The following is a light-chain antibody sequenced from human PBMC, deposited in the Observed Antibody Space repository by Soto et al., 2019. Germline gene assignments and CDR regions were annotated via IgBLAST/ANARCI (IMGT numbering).Light chain of an antibody. CDR3: MQALQTPPYT. V-gene: IGKV2-28*01. CDR1: QSLLHSNGYNY. J-gene: IGKJ2*01. Sequence: DIVMTQSPLSLPVTPGEPASISCRSSQSLLHSNGYNYLDWYLQQPGQSPQLLIYLGSNRASGVPDGFSGSGSGTDFTLKISRVEAEDVGVYYCMQALQTPPYTFGQGTKLEIK. CDR2: LGS.